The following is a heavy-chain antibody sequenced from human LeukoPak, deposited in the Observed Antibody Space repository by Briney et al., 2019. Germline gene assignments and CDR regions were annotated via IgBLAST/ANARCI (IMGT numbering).Heavy chain of an antibody. V-gene: IGHV1-2*02. CDR1: GYTFTDYY. CDR2: INPNSGGT. D-gene: IGHD4-17*01. Sequence: GASVKVSCKASGYTFTDYYIHWVRLAPGQGLEWMGSINPNSGGTHYAQKFQGRVAMTRDTSISTAYMDLSSLRSDDTAFYYCTRGRGTMVTTSVLFDFWGQGALVTVSS. J-gene: IGHJ4*02. CDR3: TRGRGTMVTTSVLFDF.